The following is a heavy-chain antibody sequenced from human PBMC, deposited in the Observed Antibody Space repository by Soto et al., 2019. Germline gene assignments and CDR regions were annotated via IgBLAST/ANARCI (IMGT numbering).Heavy chain of an antibody. CDR2: ISYDGSNK. Sequence: QPGGSLRLSCAASGFTFSSYAMHWVRQAPGKGLEWVAVISYDGSNKYYADSVKGRFTISRDNSKNTLYLQMNSLRAEDTAVYYCARVVDFGFDYWGQGTLVTVSS. V-gene: IGHV3-30-3*01. CDR3: ARVVDFGFDY. CDR1: GFTFSSYA. D-gene: IGHD3-3*01. J-gene: IGHJ4*02.